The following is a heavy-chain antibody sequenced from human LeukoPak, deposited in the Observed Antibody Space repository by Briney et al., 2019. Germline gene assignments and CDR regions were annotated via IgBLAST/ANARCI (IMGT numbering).Heavy chain of an antibody. Sequence: GESLKISCKGSGYSFTSYWIGWVRQMPGRGLEWMGIIYPGDSDTRYSPSFQGQVTISADKSISTAYLQWSSLKASDTAMYYCARRGGDVQSHYYYYGMDVWGQGTTVTVSS. J-gene: IGHJ6*02. CDR1: GYSFTSYW. V-gene: IGHV5-51*01. D-gene: IGHD2-21*02. CDR2: IYPGDSDT. CDR3: ARRGGDVQSHYYYYGMDV.